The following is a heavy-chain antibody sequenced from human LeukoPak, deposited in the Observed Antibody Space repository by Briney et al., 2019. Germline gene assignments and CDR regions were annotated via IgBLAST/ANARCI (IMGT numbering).Heavy chain of an antibody. CDR2: IYYSGST. Sequence: SETLSLTCTVSGGSISSSSYYWGWIRQPPGKGLEWIGSIYYSGSTYYNPSLKSRVTISVDTSKNQFSLKLSSVTAEDTAVYYCAHALTYDFWSGFSHFDYWGQGTLVTVSS. CDR3: AHALTYDFWSGFSHFDY. J-gene: IGHJ4*02. V-gene: IGHV4-39*07. D-gene: IGHD3-3*01. CDR1: GGSISSSSYY.